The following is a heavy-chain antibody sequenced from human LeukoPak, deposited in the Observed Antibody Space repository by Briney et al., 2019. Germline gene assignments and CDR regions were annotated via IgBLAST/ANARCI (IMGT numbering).Heavy chain of an antibody. D-gene: IGHD3-3*01. V-gene: IGHV1-69*05. J-gene: IGHJ3*02. CDR1: GGTFSSYA. Sequence: ASVKVSCKASGGTFSSYAISWVRRAPGQGLEWMGGIIPIFGTANYAQKFQGRVTITTDESTSTAYMELSSLRSEDTAVYYCARERISIFGVDPDAFDIWGQGTMVTVSS. CDR3: ARERISIFGVDPDAFDI. CDR2: IIPIFGTA.